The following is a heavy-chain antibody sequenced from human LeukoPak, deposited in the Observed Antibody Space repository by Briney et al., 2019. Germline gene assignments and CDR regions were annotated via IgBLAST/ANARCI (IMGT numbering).Heavy chain of an antibody. CDR2: FDPEDGET. Sequence: ASVKVSCKVSAYTLTELSMHWVRQAPGKGLEWMGGFDPEDGETIYAQKFQGRVTMTEDTSTDTAYMELSSLRAEDTAVYYCATEITGGYSYGYRLGYWGQGTLVTVSS. CDR3: ATEITGGYSYGYRLGY. V-gene: IGHV1-24*01. J-gene: IGHJ4*02. CDR1: AYTLTELS. D-gene: IGHD5-18*01.